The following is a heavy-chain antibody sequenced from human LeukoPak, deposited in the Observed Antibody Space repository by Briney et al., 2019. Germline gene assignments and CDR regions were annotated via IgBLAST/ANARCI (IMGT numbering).Heavy chain of an antibody. Sequence: SVKVSCKASGGTFSSYAISWVRQAPGQGLEWMGRIIPILGIANYAQKFQGRVTITADKSTSTAYMELSSLRSEDTAVYYCASGDSGSYHDAFDIWGQGTMVTVSS. D-gene: IGHD1-26*01. CDR3: ASGDSGSYHDAFDI. CDR2: IIPILGIA. J-gene: IGHJ3*02. CDR1: GGTFSSYA. V-gene: IGHV1-69*04.